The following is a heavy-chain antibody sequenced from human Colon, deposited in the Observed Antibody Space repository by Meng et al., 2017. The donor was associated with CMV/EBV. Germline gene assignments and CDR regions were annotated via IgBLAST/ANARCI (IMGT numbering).Heavy chain of an antibody. Sequence: GGSLRLSCAASGFTFDDYAMHWVRQAPGKGLEWVSGIGLNSGSIGYADSVKGRFTISRDNAKNSLYLQMNSLRPDDTALYYCAKVSSFQLLDYFDYWGQGTLVTVSS. CDR3: AKVSSFQLLDYFDY. D-gene: IGHD2-2*01. V-gene: IGHV3-9*01. CDR1: GFTFDDYA. J-gene: IGHJ4*02. CDR2: IGLNSGSI.